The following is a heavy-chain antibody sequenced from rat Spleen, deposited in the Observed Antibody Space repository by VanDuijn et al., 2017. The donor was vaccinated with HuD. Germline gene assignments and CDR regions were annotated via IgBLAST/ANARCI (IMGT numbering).Heavy chain of an antibody. D-gene: IGHD4-3*01. V-gene: IGHV5-22*01. CDR3: AVAGYGY. J-gene: IGHJ2*01. CDR1: DFTFSHYY. CDR2: ISYDGGST. Sequence: EVQLVESGGGLVQPGRSMKLSCAASDFTFSHYYMAWVRQGPTKGLEWVASISYDGGSTYYPDSVKGRFTISRDNAENTVYLQMNSLRSEDTATYYCAVAGYGYWGQGVMVTVSS.